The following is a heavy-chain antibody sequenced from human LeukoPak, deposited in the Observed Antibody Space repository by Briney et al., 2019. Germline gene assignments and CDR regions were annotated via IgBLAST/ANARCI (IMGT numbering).Heavy chain of an antibody. J-gene: IGHJ4*02. CDR3: AKGSSSFYYDSSGYYDLTFDY. D-gene: IGHD3-22*01. CDR2: ISGSGDST. Sequence: GGSLRLSCAASGFTFSKYAMSWVRQAPGKGLEWVSGISGSGDSTYYADSVKGLFTISRDNSKNTLYLQMISLRADDTASYYCAKGSSSFYYDSSGYYDLTFDYWGQGTLVTVSS. V-gene: IGHV3-23*01. CDR1: GFTFSKYA.